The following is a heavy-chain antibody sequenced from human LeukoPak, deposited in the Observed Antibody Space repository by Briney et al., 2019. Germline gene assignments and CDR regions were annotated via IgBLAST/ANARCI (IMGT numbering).Heavy chain of an antibody. CDR2: IYYDGSGR. CDR1: GFIFSNYG. Sequence: GGSLRLSCAASGFIFSNYGMYWVRQAPGKGLEWVAVIYYDGSGRYYADSVKGRFTISRDNSRNTLYLQMNSLRAEDTALYYCARGDPPGYFDSWGQGTLVTVSS. J-gene: IGHJ4*02. CDR3: ARGDPPGYFDS. V-gene: IGHV3-33*01.